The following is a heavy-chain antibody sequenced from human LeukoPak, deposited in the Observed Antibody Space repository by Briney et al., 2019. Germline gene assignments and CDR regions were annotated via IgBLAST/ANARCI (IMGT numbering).Heavy chain of an antibody. D-gene: IGHD6-19*01. V-gene: IGHV5-51*01. J-gene: IGHJ3*02. CDR2: IYPGDSDT. CDR3: ARPIAVAATDAFDI. Sequence: RGESLKISCKGSGYDFSTYWIAWVRQMPGKGLEWMGIIYPGDSDTRYSPSFQGQVTISADKSISTAYLQWSSLKASDTAMYYCARPIAVAATDAFDIWGQGTMVTVSS. CDR1: GYDFSTYW.